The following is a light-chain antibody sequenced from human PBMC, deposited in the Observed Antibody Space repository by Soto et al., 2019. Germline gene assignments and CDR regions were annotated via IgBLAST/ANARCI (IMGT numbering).Light chain of an antibody. V-gene: IGKV1-5*03. CDR3: QQYYSYPRT. CDR1: HTISSW. Sequence: DIQMTQSPSTLSGSVGDRVTITCRASHTISSWLAWYQQKPGKAPKLLIYKASTLKSGVPSRFSGSGSGTDFTLTISCLQSEDFATYYCQQYYSYPRTFGQGTKVDIK. CDR2: KAS. J-gene: IGKJ1*01.